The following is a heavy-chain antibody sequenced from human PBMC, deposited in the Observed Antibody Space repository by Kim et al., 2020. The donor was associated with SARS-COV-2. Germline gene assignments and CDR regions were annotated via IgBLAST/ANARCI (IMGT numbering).Heavy chain of an antibody. Sequence: YADSVKGRFTISRHNSKNTLYLQMNSLRAEDTAVYYCAWGYSSGWYLENYWGQGTLVTVSS. V-gene: IGHV3-53*04. D-gene: IGHD6-19*01. CDR3: AWGYSSGWYLENY. J-gene: IGHJ4*02.